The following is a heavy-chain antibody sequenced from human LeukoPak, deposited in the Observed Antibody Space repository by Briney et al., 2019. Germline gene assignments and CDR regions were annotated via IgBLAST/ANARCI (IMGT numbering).Heavy chain of an antibody. CDR3: ARHLVVLPWVAFDI. CDR2: IIPNFDTT. CDR1: GDTLSSHG. Sequence: VKVSCKASGDTLSSHGITWVRQAPGRGPEWMGGIIPNFDTTNFAQKFQGRVTIATDESTNTAYMELSSLRSEDTAMYYCARHLVVLPWVAFDIWGQGTMVTVSS. D-gene: IGHD2-21*01. J-gene: IGHJ3*02. V-gene: IGHV1-69*05.